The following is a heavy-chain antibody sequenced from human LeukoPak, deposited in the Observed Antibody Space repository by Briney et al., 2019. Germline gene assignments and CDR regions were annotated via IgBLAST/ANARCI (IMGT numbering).Heavy chain of an antibody. V-gene: IGHV4-59*12. CDR1: GGSISSYY. CDR3: ARMLGYYYDSSGYDY. Sequence: PSETLSLTCTVSGGSISSYYWSWIRQHPGKGLEWIGYIYYSGSTNYNPSLKSRVTISVDTSKNQFSLKLSSVTAADTAVYYCARMLGYYYDSSGYDYWGQGTLVTVSS. D-gene: IGHD3-22*01. CDR2: IYYSGST. J-gene: IGHJ4*02.